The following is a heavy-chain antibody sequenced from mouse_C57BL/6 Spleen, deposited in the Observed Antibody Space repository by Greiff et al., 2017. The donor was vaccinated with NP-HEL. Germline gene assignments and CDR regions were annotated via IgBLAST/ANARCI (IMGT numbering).Heavy chain of an antibody. D-gene: IGHD2-3*01. Sequence: QVQLQQPGAELVMPGASVKLSCKASGYTFTSYWMHWVKQRPGQGLEWIGEIDPSDSYTNYNQKFKGKSTLTVDKSSSTAYMQLSSLTSEDSAVYYCARSQGLLLYAMDYWGQGTSGTVSS. CDR2: IDPSDSYT. J-gene: IGHJ4*01. V-gene: IGHV1-69*01. CDR3: ARSQGLLLYAMDY. CDR1: GYTFTSYW.